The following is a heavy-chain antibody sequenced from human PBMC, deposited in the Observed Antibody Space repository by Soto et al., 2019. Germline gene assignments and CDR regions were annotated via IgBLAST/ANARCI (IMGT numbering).Heavy chain of an antibody. J-gene: IGHJ5*02. D-gene: IGHD2-21*01. CDR1: GYTFTSYA. Sequence: ASVKVSCKASGYTFTSYAMHWVRQAPGQRLEWIGRINPIIGITKYAQKFQGRVTITAGKSTSTAYMELSSLRSEDTAVYYCARSVSILSWFDPWGQGTLVTVSS. CDR3: ARSVSILSWFDP. CDR2: INPIIGIT. V-gene: IGHV1-3*01.